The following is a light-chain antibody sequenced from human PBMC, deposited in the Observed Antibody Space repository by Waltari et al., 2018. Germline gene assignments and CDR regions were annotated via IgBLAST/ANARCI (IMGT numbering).Light chain of an antibody. V-gene: IGKV2-28*01. CDR2: LGS. CDR3: MQALQTPYT. Sequence: DIVMTQSPLSLPVTPGVPASISCRSSQSLLHSNGYMYLDWYLRRPGQSPQLLIYLGSNRASGVPDRFSGSVSGTDFTLEISRVEAEDVGVYFCMQALQTPYTFGQGTKLEIK. J-gene: IGKJ2*01. CDR1: QSLLHSNGYMY.